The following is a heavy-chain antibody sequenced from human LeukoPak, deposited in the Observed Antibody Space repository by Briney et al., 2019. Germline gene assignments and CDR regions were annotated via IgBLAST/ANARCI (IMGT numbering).Heavy chain of an antibody. J-gene: IGHJ4*02. CDR1: GGSITSYF. CDR3: ARIGSSWNFDFDY. V-gene: IGHV4-59*01. CDR2: IYYSGST. D-gene: IGHD6-13*01. Sequence: SETLSLTCAVSGGSITSYFWSWVRQPPGKGLEWIGYIYYSGSTNYNPSLKSRVTISVDTSKNPFSLKLSSVTAADTAVYYCARIGSSWNFDFDYWGQGTLVTVSS.